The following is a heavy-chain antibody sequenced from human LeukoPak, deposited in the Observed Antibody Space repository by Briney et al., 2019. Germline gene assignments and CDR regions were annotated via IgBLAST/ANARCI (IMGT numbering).Heavy chain of an antibody. D-gene: IGHD2-21*02. CDR3: TTDHIAVVTAIDDY. V-gene: IGHV3-15*01. CDR2: IKSKTDGGTT. J-gene: IGHJ4*02. Sequence: GGSLRLSCAASGFTFSHAWMSWVRQAPGKGLEWVGRIKSKTDGGTTDYAAPVKGRFTISRDDSKNTLYLQMNSLKTEDTAMYYCTTDHIAVVTAIDDYWGQGTLVTVSS. CDR1: GFTFSHAW.